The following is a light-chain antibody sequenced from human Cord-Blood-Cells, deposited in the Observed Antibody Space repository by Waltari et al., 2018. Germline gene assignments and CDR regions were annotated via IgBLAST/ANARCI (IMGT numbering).Light chain of an antibody. J-gene: IGLJ1*01. CDR1: SSEVGGYNY. CDR3: SSYTSSSTPYV. CDR2: EVS. V-gene: IGLV2-14*01. Sequence: QSALTQPAPVSGSPGQSITISCTGTSSEVGGYNYVSCYQQHPGKAPKLMIYEVSNRPSGVSNRFSGSKSGNTASLTISGLQAEDEADYYCSSYTSSSTPYVFGTGTKVTVL.